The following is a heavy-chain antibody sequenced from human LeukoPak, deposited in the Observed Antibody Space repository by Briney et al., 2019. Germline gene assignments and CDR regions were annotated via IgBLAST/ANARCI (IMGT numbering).Heavy chain of an antibody. CDR1: RGTFSSYA. V-gene: IGHV1-69*13. CDR3: ARASHCSGGSCYPDY. J-gene: IGHJ4*02. Sequence: ASVKVSCKASRGTFSSYAISWVRQAPGQGLEWMGGIIPIFGTANYAQKFQGRVTITADESTSTAYMELSSLRSEDTAVYYCARASHCSGGSCYPDYWGQGTLVTVSS. CDR2: IIPIFGTA. D-gene: IGHD2-15*01.